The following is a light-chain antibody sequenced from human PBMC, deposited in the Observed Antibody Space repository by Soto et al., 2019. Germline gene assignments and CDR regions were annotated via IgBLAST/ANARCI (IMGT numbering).Light chain of an antibody. CDR3: QHRSNWPRT. V-gene: IGKV3-11*01. CDR2: DAS. J-gene: IGKJ2*01. CDR1: QSVSTY. Sequence: EIVLTQSPATLALSPGERATLSCRASQSVSTYLAWYQQKTGQAPRLLIYDASNRATGIPARCSGSGSGTHYTLTISSLEPEEFSVSYCQHRSNWPRTFGQGPKLEIK.